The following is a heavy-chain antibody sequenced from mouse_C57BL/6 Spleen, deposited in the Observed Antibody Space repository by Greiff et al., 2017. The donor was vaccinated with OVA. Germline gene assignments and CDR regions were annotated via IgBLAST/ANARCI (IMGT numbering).Heavy chain of an antibody. D-gene: IGHD1-1*01. V-gene: IGHV1-64*01. Sequence: QVQLQQPGAELVKPGASVKLSCKASGYTFTSYWMHWVKQRPGQGLEWIGMIHPNSGSTNYNEKFKSKATLTVDKSSSTAYMQLSSLTSEDSAVYCGTGHYYGSSLYFDDWGQGTTLTVSS. J-gene: IGHJ2*01. CDR2: IHPNSGST. CDR3: TGHYYGSSLYFDD. CDR1: GYTFTSYW.